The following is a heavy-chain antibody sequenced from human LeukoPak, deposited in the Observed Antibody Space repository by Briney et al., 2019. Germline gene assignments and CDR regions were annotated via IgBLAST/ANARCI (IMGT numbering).Heavy chain of an antibody. CDR2: ISGSG. D-gene: IGHD6-19*01. CDR3: ASPAVAGSDAFDI. V-gene: IGHV3-23*01. J-gene: IGHJ3*02. Sequence: QPGGSLRLSCEASGFTFGSFAMSWVRQAPGKGLEWVSGISGSGYYADSVKGRFTISRDNSKNTLYLQMNSLRAEDTAVYYCASPAVAGSDAFDIWGQGTMVTVSS. CDR1: GFTFGSFA.